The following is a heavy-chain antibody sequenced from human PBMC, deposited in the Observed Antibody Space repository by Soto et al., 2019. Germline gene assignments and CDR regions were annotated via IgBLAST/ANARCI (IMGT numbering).Heavy chain of an antibody. V-gene: IGHV4-59*01. Sequence: SETLSLTCTVSGGSISSYYWSWIRQPPGKGLEWIGYIYYSGSTNYNPSLKSRVTISVDTSKNQFSLKLSSVTAADTAVYYCARGIGGYDSGGVFDYWGQGTLVTVSS. CDR2: IYYSGST. J-gene: IGHJ4*02. CDR1: GGSISSYY. D-gene: IGHD5-12*01. CDR3: ARGIGGYDSGGVFDY.